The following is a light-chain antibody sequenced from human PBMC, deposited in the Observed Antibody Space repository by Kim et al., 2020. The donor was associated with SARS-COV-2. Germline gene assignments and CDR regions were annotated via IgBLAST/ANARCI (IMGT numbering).Light chain of an antibody. J-gene: IGLJ3*02. V-gene: IGLV4-69*01. CDR1: SGHSSYA. CDR2: LNSDGSH. CDR3: QTWGTGMV. Sequence: QPVLTQSPSASASLGAPVKLTCTLSSGHSSYAIAWHQQQPEKGPRYLMKLNSDGSHSKGDGIPDRFSGSSTGAERYLTISSLQSEDEADYYCQTWGTGMVFGGATQLTV.